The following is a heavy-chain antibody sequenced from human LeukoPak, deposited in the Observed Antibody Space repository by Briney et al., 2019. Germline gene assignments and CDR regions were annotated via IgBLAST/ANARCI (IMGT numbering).Heavy chain of an antibody. CDR3: ARDSNPPGGLKIDY. V-gene: IGHV1-8*03. CDR2: MNPSSGNT. D-gene: IGHD1-14*01. J-gene: IGHJ4*02. CDR1: GYIFTTYD. Sequence: GASVKVSCRASGYIFTTYDINWVRQATGQGLEWMGWMNPSSGNTGYAQKFQGRVTITWNTSISTAYMELSSLRSEDTAVYYCARDSNPPGGLKIDYWGQGTLVTVSS.